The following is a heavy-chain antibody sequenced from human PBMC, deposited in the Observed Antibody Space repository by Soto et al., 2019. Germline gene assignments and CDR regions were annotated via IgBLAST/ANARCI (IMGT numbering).Heavy chain of an antibody. V-gene: IGHV3-30-3*01. CDR1: GFTFSSYA. J-gene: IGHJ5*02. D-gene: IGHD3-22*01. CDR2: ISYDGSNK. Sequence: GGSLRLSCAASGFTFSSYAMHWVRQAPGKGLEWVAVISYDGSNKYYADSVKGRFTISRDNSKNTLYLQMNSLRAEDTAVYYCARDGSSGYYWWAWFDPWGQGTLSPSPQ. CDR3: ARDGSSGYYWWAWFDP.